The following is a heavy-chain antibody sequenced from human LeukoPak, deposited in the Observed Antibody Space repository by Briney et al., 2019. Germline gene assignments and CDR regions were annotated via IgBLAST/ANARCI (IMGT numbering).Heavy chain of an antibody. D-gene: IGHD6-13*01. V-gene: IGHV1-69*01. CDR3: AVRGPYSSSWYPPFDY. Sequence: GXIPIFGTANYAQKFQGRVTITADESTSTAYMELSSLRSEDTAVYYCAVRGPYSSSWYPPFDYWGQGTLVTVSS. CDR2: XIPIFGTA. J-gene: IGHJ4*02.